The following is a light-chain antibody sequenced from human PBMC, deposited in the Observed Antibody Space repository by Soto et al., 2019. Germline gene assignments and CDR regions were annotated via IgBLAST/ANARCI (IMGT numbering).Light chain of an antibody. V-gene: IGKV1-5*03. CDR3: QQLSRYTLT. CDR1: QSISSW. J-gene: IGKJ4*01. CDR2: KAS. Sequence: DIQMTQSPSTRSSSLGDRVTITCRASQSISSWLAWYQQKPGKAPKLLIYKASSLESGVPSRFSGSGSETEFSLTIRALQPEDFATYYCQQLSRYTLTFGGGTKVDIK.